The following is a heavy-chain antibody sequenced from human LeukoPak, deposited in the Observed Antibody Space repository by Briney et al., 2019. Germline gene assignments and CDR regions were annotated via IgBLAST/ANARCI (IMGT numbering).Heavy chain of an antibody. CDR2: INHSGST. CDR3: ARDPHSFGFDY. D-gene: IGHD3-3*01. Sequence: SETLSLTCAVYGGSFSGYYWSWIRQPPGKGLEWIGEINHSGSTNYNPSLKSRVTISVDTSKNQFSLKLSSVTAADTAVYYCARDPHSFGFDYWGQGTLVTVSS. J-gene: IGHJ4*02. V-gene: IGHV4-34*01. CDR1: GGSFSGYY.